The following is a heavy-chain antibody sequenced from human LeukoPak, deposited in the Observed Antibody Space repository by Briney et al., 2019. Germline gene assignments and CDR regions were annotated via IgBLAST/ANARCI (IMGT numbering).Heavy chain of an antibody. V-gene: IGHV3-21*01. J-gene: IGHJ4*02. D-gene: IGHD3-22*01. CDR1: GFTFSSYS. CDR3: ARYYYDSSGFDY. CDR2: ISSSSSYI. Sequence: PGGSLRLSCAASGFTFSSYSMNWLRQAPGKGLEWVSSISSSSSYIYYADSVKGRFTISRDNAKNSLYLQMNSPTAEDTAVYYCARYYYDSSGFDYWGQGTLVTVSS.